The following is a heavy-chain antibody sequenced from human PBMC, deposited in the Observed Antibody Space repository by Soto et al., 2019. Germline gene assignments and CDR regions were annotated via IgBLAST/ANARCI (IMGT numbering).Heavy chain of an antibody. D-gene: IGHD2-15*01. CDR1: GFTFSSYW. CDR2: INSDGSST. Sequence: EVQLVESGGGLVQPGGSLRLSCAASGFTFSSYWMHWVRQAPGKGLVWVSRINSDGSSTSYADSVKGRFTISRDNPKKTLYLQMNSRRAEDTAWYYCARVYCRGGGCSHLDEWGQGPLVTVS. J-gene: IGHJ4*02. V-gene: IGHV3-74*01. CDR3: ARVYCRGGGCSHLDE.